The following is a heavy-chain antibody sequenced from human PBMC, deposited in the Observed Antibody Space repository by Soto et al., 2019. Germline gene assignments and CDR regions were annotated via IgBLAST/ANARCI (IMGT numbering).Heavy chain of an antibody. CDR1: GDSISNYY. CDR2: MHYSGDT. CDR3: ARDRTAKFAPYWHFDL. V-gene: IGHV4-59*01. D-gene: IGHD2-21*02. J-gene: IGHJ2*01. Sequence: SETLSLTCTVSGDSISNYYWSWIRQSPGKGLELIGDMHYSGDTNYNPSLKSRVTMSIDTSKNQLSLRLTSVTAADRAVYYCARDRTAKFAPYWHFDLWGRGTLVTVSS.